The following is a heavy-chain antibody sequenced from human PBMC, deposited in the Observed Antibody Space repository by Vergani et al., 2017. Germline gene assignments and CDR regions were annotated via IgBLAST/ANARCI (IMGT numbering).Heavy chain of an antibody. Sequence: QVQLVQSGAEVKKPGASVKVSCKASGYTFTGYYMHWVRQAPGQGLEWMGWINPNSGGTNYAQKFQGRVTMTRDTSISTAYMELSRLRSDDTAVYYCARVMGERCRSSSWYPAEYFQHWGQGTLVTVSS. V-gene: IGHV1-2*02. CDR1: GYTFTGYY. CDR2: INPNSGGT. J-gene: IGHJ1*01. D-gene: IGHD6-13*01. CDR3: ARVMGERCRSSSWYPAEYFQH.